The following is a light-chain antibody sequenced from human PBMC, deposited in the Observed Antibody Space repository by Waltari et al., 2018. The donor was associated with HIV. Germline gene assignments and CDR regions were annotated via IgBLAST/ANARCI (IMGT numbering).Light chain of an antibody. CDR2: DAS. J-gene: IGKJ4*01. Sequence: ETVLTQSPARLSLSPGERATLSCRANQSVSDFLAWYRQTPGQPPRLLIYDASTRATGTPARFRGSGSGTDFTLTISSLEPEDFAVYYCQQRSHWPLTFGGGTKVEMK. CDR1: QSVSDF. CDR3: QQRSHWPLT. V-gene: IGKV3-11*01.